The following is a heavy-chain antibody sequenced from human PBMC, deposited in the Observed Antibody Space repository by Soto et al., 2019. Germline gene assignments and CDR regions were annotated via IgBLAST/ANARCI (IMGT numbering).Heavy chain of an antibody. D-gene: IGHD3-22*01. CDR3: ARDCLIVVFSFVS. V-gene: IGHV1-18*01. CDR2: ISADNGNT. J-gene: IGHJ5*01. Sequence: QVQLVQSGAEVKKPGASVKVSCKASGYTFTSYGISWVRQAPGQGLEWMGWISADNGNTKYAQKFRGRVTMPTDTSTSTAYMELRSLRSDDTAVYYCARDCLIVVFSFVSWGQGTLVTVSS. CDR1: GYTFTSYG.